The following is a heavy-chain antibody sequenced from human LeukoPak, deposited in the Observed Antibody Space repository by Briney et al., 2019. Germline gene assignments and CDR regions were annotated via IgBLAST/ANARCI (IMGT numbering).Heavy chain of an antibody. Sequence: GGSLRLSCAASGFTFSSYGMHWVRQAPGKGLEWVAVIWYDGSNKYYADSVKGRFTISRDNSKNTLYLQMNSLRAEDTAVYYCARDGLMTTVVTPAFDIWGQGTMVTFSS. J-gene: IGHJ3*02. D-gene: IGHD4-23*01. CDR1: GFTFSSYG. V-gene: IGHV3-33*01. CDR2: IWYDGSNK. CDR3: ARDGLMTTVVTPAFDI.